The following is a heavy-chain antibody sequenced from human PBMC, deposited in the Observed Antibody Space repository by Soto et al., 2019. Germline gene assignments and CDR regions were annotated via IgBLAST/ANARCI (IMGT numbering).Heavy chain of an antibody. D-gene: IGHD3-22*01. CDR1: GGTFNKYA. Sequence: SVKVSCKASGGTFNKYAIDWVRQAPGQGLEWMGGITPLFGTPNYAQRFQGRVTISADEVTSTAYMELRSLRSDDTGVYYCARQFDYDTSGYYYAYWGQGTLVTVSS. V-gene: IGHV1-69*13. J-gene: IGHJ4*02. CDR2: ITPLFGTP. CDR3: ARQFDYDTSGYYYAY.